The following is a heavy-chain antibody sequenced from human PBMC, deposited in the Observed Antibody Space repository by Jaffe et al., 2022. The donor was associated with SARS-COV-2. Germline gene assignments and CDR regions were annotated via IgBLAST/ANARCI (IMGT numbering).Heavy chain of an antibody. Sequence: QVQLQESGPGLVKPSQTLSLTCTVSGGSISRGSYYWSWIRQPAGKGLEWIGRIYTSGSTNYNPSLKNRVTISIDTSKNQFSLKLSSVTAADTAVYSCARGSWQLGLGFWGQGTLVTVSS. CDR3: ARGSWQLGLGF. V-gene: IGHV4-61*02. D-gene: IGHD6-13*01. J-gene: IGHJ4*02. CDR2: IYTSGST. CDR1: GGSISRGSYY.